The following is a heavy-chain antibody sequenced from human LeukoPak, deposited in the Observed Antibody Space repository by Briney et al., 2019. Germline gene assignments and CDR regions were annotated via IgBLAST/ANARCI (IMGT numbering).Heavy chain of an antibody. V-gene: IGHV3-74*01. CDR1: GIPFSDFY. J-gene: IGHJ5*02. Sequence: GGSLRLSCVVSGIPFSDFYMNWIRQAPGKGLVWVSRINSDGSTISYADSVKGRFTISRDNAKNMLYLQMNSLRAEDTAVYYCARASGLAWGQGTLVTVSS. CDR3: ARASGLA. D-gene: IGHD3-16*01. CDR2: INSDGSTI.